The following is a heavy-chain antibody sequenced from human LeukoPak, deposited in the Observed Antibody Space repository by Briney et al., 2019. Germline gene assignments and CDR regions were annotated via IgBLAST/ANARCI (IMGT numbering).Heavy chain of an antibody. CDR2: ISASGGST. J-gene: IGHJ3*02. Sequence: GSLRLSCAASGFTFRSHDMSWVRQAPGKGLEWVSGISASGGSTFYADSVKGRFTISRDNSKNTLYLQMNGLRVEDTAVYYCVREGPRGLAFDIWGQGTMVTVSS. V-gene: IGHV3-23*01. CDR3: VREGPRGLAFDI. CDR1: GFTFRSHD.